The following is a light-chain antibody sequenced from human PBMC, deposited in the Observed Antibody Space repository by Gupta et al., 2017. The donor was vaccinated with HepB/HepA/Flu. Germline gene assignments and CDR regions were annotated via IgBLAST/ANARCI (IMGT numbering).Light chain of an antibody. V-gene: IGLV3-1*01. J-gene: IGLJ2*01. Sequence: SSDLTPPLSLSVSAGQTAHVTCSGHDLGHKHISWYQLRPGQSPVLVIFQDYKRPSGFPDRFSASNAGNTASLTTGGNQAVEEADEFCQTWDNVTGVVFGGGTKLTVL. CDR1: DLGHKH. CDR2: QDY. CDR3: QTWDNVTGVV.